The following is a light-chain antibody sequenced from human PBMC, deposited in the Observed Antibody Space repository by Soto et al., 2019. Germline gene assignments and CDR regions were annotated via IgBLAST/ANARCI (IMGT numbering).Light chain of an antibody. Sequence: QSVLTQPPSASGTPGQRVTISCSGSRSNIGSNYVYWFQQLPGTAPKLLIYRNYQRPSGVPDRFSGSKSGTSASLAISGLRSEDEADYYCAAWDDTLGGLFGGGTQLTVL. CDR2: RNY. V-gene: IGLV1-47*01. CDR1: RSNIGSNY. CDR3: AAWDDTLGGL. J-gene: IGLJ7*01.